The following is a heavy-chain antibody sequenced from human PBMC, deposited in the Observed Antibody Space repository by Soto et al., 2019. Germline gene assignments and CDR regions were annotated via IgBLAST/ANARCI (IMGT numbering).Heavy chain of an antibody. CDR2: INPNGGST. D-gene: IGHD5-18*01. Sequence: ASVKVSCKSSGYTFTHYYIHWVRQAPGQGLEWMGIINPNGGSTTYAQKFRAGFTMTRDTSTSTVYMELSSLRSEDSAVYYCATSVNSAMDFDVCGQGTLVTVSS. J-gene: IGHJ4*02. CDR1: GYTFTHYY. V-gene: IGHV1-46*01. CDR3: ATSVNSAMDFDV.